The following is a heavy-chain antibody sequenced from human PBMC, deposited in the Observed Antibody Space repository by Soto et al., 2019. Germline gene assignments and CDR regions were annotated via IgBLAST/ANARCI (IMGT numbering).Heavy chain of an antibody. Sequence: SETLSLTCTVSGGSISSYYWSWIRQPPGKGLEWIGYIYYSGSTNYNPSLKSRVTISVDTSKNQFSLKLSSVTAADTAVYYCASWMPAADYGDPHEYFQHWGQGTLVTVSS. V-gene: IGHV4-59*08. J-gene: IGHJ1*01. D-gene: IGHD4-17*01. CDR3: ASWMPAADYGDPHEYFQH. CDR2: IYYSGST. CDR1: GGSISSYY.